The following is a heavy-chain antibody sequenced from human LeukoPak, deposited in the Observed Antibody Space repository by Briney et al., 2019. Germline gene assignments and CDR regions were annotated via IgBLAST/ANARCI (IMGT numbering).Heavy chain of an antibody. CDR3: ARIKYSGPVDY. CDR2: IHYTGTT. J-gene: IGHJ4*02. Sequence: SETLSLTCTVSGASISSDYWNWIRQPPGKGLEWIGYIHYTGTTNYNPSLKSRVTISVDTSKNQFSLKLSSVTAADTAVYFCARIKYSGPVDYWGQGTLVTVSS. CDR1: GASISSDY. D-gene: IGHD1-26*01. V-gene: IGHV4-59*12.